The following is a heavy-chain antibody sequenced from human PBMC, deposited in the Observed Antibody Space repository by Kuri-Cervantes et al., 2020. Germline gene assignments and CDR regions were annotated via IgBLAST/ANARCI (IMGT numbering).Heavy chain of an antibody. V-gene: IGHV3-23*01. J-gene: IGHJ3*02. CDR2: ISGSGGTT. CDR1: GFTFNSCA. Sequence: GESLKISCAASGFTFNSCALSWVRRAPGKGLEWVSAISGSGGTTYYADSVKGRFTISRDNSKNTLYLQMNSLRAEDTAVYYCAREWDPDTAMVNGGAFDIWGQGTMVTVSS. CDR3: AREWDPDTAMVNGGAFDI. D-gene: IGHD5-18*01.